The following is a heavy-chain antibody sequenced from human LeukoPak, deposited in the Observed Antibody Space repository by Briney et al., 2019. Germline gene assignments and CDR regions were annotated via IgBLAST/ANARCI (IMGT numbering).Heavy chain of an antibody. CDR1: GGSFSGYY. V-gene: IGHV4-34*01. D-gene: IGHD3-16*01. CDR3: ARGRSRYPSYGSFDY. J-gene: IGHJ4*02. CDR2: INHSGST. Sequence: PSETLSLTCAVYGGSFSGYYWSWIRQPPGKGLEWIGEINHSGSTNYNPSLKSRVTISVDTSKNQFSLKLSSVTAADTAVYYCARGRSRYPSYGSFDYWGQGTLVTVSS.